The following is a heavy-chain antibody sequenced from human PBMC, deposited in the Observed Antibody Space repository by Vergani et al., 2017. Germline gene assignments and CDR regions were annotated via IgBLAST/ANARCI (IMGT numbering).Heavy chain of an antibody. CDR3: TTLSPNWAHW. CDR1: GFHLSPAW. Sequence: EVRVVESGGTLVKPGGSLRLSCAASGFHLSPAWMSWVRQVPGKGLEWVGRFEALADGGRITYGAPVKGRFTISRDDSTNMLYLHMNSLKTEDTAVYYCTTLSPNWAHWWGQGTLVNVSS. D-gene: IGHD7-27*01. V-gene: IGHV3-15*02. CDR2: FEALADGGRI. J-gene: IGHJ4*02.